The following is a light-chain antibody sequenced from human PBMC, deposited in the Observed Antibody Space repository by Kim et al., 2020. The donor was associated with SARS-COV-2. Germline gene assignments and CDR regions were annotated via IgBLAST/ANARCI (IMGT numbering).Light chain of an antibody. CDR3: KQYETYWT. J-gene: IGKJ1*01. Sequence: DIQMTQSPSTLSAFVGNRVTITCRASQSVDNWLAWYQQKPGRAPKLLIYQASKLASGVPSRFSGSGPGTDFTLTITNLQPDDFAIYYCKQYETYWTFGPGTKVEIK. CDR1: QSVDNW. V-gene: IGKV1-5*03. CDR2: QAS.